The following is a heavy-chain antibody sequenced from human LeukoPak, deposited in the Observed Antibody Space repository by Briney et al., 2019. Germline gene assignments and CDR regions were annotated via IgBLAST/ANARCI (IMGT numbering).Heavy chain of an antibody. D-gene: IGHD1-26*01. CDR1: GFTVSNNY. J-gene: IGHJ4*02. CDR3: ERESATTAFDY. CDR2: IYSGGRT. Sequence: GGSLRLSCAVSGFTVSNNYMNGVRQAPGKGLEWVSIIYSGGRTYYADSAKGRFTISRDIFKNTVYLQMNSLRAADTAVYYCERESATTAFDYWGQETLVTVSS. V-gene: IGHV3-53*01.